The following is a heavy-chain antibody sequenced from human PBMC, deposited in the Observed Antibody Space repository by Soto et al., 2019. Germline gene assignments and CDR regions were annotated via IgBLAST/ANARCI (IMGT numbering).Heavy chain of an antibody. D-gene: IGHD5-12*01. CDR3: ARGPAPEMATTTSTHY. J-gene: IGHJ4*02. CDR2: INHSGST. CDR1: GECFSGWY. Sequence: LETRSLACGVYGECFSGWYSNHIRQPPGKGLEWIGEINHSGSTNYNPSLKSRVTISVDTSKNQFSLKLSSVTAADTAVYYCARGPAPEMATTTSTHYWGQGTLVTVSS. V-gene: IGHV4-34*01.